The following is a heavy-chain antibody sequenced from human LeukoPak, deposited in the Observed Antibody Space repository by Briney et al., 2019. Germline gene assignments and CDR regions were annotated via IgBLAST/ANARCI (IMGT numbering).Heavy chain of an antibody. CDR3: ARYGSGSYLHC. D-gene: IGHD3-10*01. Sequence: SETLSLTCTVSGGSISSSSYYWGWIRQPPGKGLEWIGSIYYSGSTYYNPSLKSRVTISVDTSKNQFSLRLSSVTAADTAVYYCARYGSGSYLHCWGQGTLVTVSS. V-gene: IGHV4-39*01. CDR2: IYYSGST. CDR1: GGSISSSSYY. J-gene: IGHJ4*02.